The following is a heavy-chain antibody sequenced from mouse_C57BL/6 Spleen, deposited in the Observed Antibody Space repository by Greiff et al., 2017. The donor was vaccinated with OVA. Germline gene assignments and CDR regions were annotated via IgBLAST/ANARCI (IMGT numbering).Heavy chain of an antibody. D-gene: IGHD2-4*01. V-gene: IGHV1-64*01. Sequence: QVQLQQSGAELVKPGASVKLSCKASGYTFTSYWMHWVKQRPGQGLEWIGMIHPNSGSTNYNEKFKSKATLTVDKSSSTAYMQLSSLTSEDSAVYYCARAIYYDYDGDAMDYWGQGTSVTVSS. J-gene: IGHJ4*01. CDR1: GYTFTSYW. CDR3: ARAIYYDYDGDAMDY. CDR2: IHPNSGST.